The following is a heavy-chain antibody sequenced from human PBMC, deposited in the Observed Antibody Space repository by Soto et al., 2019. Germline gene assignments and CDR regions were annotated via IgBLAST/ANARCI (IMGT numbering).Heavy chain of an antibody. CDR2: ISSSSSYT. J-gene: IGHJ6*02. V-gene: IGHV3-11*06. Sequence: GGSLRLSCAAPGFTFSDYYMSWIRQAPGKGLEWVSYISSSSSYTNYADSVKGRFTIFRDNAKNSLYLQMNSLRAEDTAVYYCATDNRRDCSSTSCPRMDVWGQGTTVTVSS. CDR3: ATDNRRDCSSTSCPRMDV. D-gene: IGHD2-2*01. CDR1: GFTFSDYY.